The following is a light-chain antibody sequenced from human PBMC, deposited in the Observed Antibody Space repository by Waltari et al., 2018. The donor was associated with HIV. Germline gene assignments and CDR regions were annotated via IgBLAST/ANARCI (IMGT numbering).Light chain of an antibody. J-gene: IGLJ2*01. V-gene: IGLV1-47*01. CDR3: AAWDDSLRGHVV. Sequence: QSVLTQPPSASATPGQRVTISCSGTRSNIGSNFVFWYQQFPGTAPQLLRYKNNKRFIGVPARCAGSRSGTSASLAIGGLRSEVDAVYYWAAWDDSLRGHVVFGGGTNLTV. CDR1: RSNIGSNF. CDR2: KNN.